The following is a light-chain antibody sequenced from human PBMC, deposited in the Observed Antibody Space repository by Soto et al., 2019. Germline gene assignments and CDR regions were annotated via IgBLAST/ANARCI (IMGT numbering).Light chain of an antibody. J-gene: IGLJ2*01. CDR3: EAWDDSLNSPI. V-gene: IGLV1-44*01. CDR1: TSNIRSNT. CDR2: SNN. Sequence: QLVLTQPPSASGTPGQRVTISCSGGTSNIRSNTVSWYQQLPGTAPKLLIYSNNQRPSGVPDRFSGSKSGTSASLAISGLQSEDEADYYCEAWDDSLNSPIFGGGTKLTVL.